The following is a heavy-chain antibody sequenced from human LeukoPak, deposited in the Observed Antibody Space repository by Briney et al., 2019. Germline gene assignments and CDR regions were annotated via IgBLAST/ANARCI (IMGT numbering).Heavy chain of an antibody. D-gene: IGHD3-3*01. J-gene: IGHJ3*02. CDR3: AKDGLGEWLLFHDAFDI. Sequence: PGGSLRLSCAASGFTFSSYAMSWVRQAPGKRLEWVSAISGSGGSTYYADSVKGRFTISRDNSKNTLYLQMNSLRAEDTAVYYCAKDGLGEWLLFHDAFDIWGQGTMVTVSS. V-gene: IGHV3-23*01. CDR1: GFTFSSYA. CDR2: ISGSGGST.